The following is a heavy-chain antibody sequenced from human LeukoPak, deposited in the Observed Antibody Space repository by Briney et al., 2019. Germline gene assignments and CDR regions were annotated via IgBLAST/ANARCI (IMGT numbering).Heavy chain of an antibody. CDR1: GYTYTSYN. CDR3: EREFGGSYRFVDY. J-gene: IGHJ4*02. CDR2: INPNSGGT. D-gene: IGHD1-26*01. V-gene: IGHV1-2*02. Sequence: GASVKVSCKASGYTYTSYNMHWVRQATRQGLEWMGWINPNSGGTNYAQKFQGRVTMTRDTSISTAYMELSRLRSDDTAVYYCEREFGGSYRFVDYWGQGTLVTVSS.